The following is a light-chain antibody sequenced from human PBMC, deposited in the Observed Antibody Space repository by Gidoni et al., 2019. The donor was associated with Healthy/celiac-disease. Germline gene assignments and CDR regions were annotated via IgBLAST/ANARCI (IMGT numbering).Light chain of an antibody. J-gene: IGLJ2*01. CDR2: STS. CDR3: LLYYGGAQLGV. V-gene: IGLV7-43*01. CDR1: TGAVTSGYY. Sequence: QTVVTQEPSLTVSPGGTVTLTCASSTGAVTSGYYPNWFQQKPGQAPRALIYSTSNKHPWTPARFSGSPLGGKAALTLSGVQPEDEAEYYCLLYYGGAQLGVFGGGTKLTVL.